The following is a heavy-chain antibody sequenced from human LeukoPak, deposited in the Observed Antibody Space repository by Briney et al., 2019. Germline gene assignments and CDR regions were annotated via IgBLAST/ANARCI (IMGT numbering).Heavy chain of an antibody. D-gene: IGHD3-3*01. CDR2: INPNSGGT. V-gene: IGHV1-2*02. CDR1: GYTFTGYY. J-gene: IGHJ4*02. CDR3: ASGYDFWSGYSYYFDY. Sequence: ASVKVSCKASGYTFTGYYMHWVRQAPGQGLEWMGWINPNSGGTNYAQKFQGRVTMTRDTSISTAYMELSRLRSDDMAVYYCASGYDFWSGYSYYFDYWGQGTLVTVSS.